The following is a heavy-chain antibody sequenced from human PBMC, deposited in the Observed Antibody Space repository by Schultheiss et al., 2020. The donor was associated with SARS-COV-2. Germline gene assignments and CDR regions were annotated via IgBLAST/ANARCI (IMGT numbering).Heavy chain of an antibody. V-gene: IGHV3-9*01. D-gene: IGHD1/OR15-1a*01. CDR2: ITWNSRTI. J-gene: IGHJ6*02. Sequence: SLKISCAASGFTVSSNYMSWVRQAPGKGLEWVSGITWNSRTIGYADSVKGRFTISRDNAKNSLYLQMNSLRPEDTALYYCVKRIGSDRNIRRDSDYYYGMGVWGQGTTVTVSS. CDR1: GFTVSSNY. CDR3: VKRIGSDRNIRRDSDYYYGMGV.